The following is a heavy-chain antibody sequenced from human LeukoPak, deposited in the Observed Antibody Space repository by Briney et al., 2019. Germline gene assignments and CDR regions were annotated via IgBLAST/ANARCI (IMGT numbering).Heavy chain of an antibody. Sequence: SETLSLTCTVSGGSISSYYWSWIRQPPGKGLEWIGYIYYSGSTNYNPSLKSRVTISVDTSKNQFSLKLSSVTAADTAVYYCARHRMAARLRLFDYWGQGTLVTVSS. CDR3: ARHRMAARLRLFDY. J-gene: IGHJ4*02. CDR1: GGSISSYY. D-gene: IGHD6-6*01. V-gene: IGHV4-59*08. CDR2: IYYSGST.